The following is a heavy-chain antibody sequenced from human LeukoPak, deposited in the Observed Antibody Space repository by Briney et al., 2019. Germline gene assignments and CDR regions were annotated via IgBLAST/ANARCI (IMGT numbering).Heavy chain of an antibody. CDR1: GFTFNDDE. CDR3: ARLRVAMLRGAADY. CDR2: IFTRDDSV. V-gene: IGHV3-48*03. J-gene: IGHJ4*02. Sequence: GGSLRLSCAASGFTFNDDEIIWVRRAPGKGLEWISYIFTRDDSVYYADSLKGRFTISRAHARNLVYLQMNSLRSEDTGLYYCARLRVAMLRGAADYWGQGTLVTVSS. D-gene: IGHD3-10*01.